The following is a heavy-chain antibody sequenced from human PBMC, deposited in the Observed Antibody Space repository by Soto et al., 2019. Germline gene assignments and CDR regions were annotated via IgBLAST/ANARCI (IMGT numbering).Heavy chain of an antibody. D-gene: IGHD1-1*01. CDR2: LTRGGTS. Sequence: EVHLLESGGGLVQPGGSLRLSCAASGFTFSDYSMSWVHQTPERGLEWVSTLTRGGTSYYADSVQGRFTVSRDNSKNTVSLQMHSLRAEDTALYYCTKRATTVPTPGNYFDSWGQGTLVTVSS. CDR1: GFTFSDYS. V-gene: IGHV3-23*01. CDR3: TKRATTVPTPGNYFDS. J-gene: IGHJ4*02.